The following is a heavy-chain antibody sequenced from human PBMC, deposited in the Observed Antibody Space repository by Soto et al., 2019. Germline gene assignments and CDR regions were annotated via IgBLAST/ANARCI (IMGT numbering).Heavy chain of an antibody. CDR3: ASPRLELEYDFDY. Sequence: SVKVSCKASGGTFSSYATSWVRQAPGQGLEWMGGIIPIFGTANYAQKFQGRVTITADESTSTAYMELSSLRSEDTAVYYCASPRLELEYDFDYWGQGTLVTVSS. J-gene: IGHJ4*02. CDR1: GGTFSSYA. D-gene: IGHD3-16*01. CDR2: IIPIFGTA. V-gene: IGHV1-69*13.